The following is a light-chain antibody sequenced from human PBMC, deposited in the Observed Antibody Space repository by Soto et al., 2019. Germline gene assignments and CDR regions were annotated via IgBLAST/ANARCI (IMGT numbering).Light chain of an antibody. V-gene: IGKV3-20*01. J-gene: IGKJ5*01. CDR1: QSVSRSY. CDR2: GAS. CDR3: QQLFDSPIT. Sequence: EIVLTQSPCTLSLSPGERATLSCRASQSVSRSYLAWYQQKPGQAPRLLIYGASSRATGIPDRFSGSGSGTDFTLTITSLQPEDFATYYCQQLFDSPITFGQGTRLEIK.